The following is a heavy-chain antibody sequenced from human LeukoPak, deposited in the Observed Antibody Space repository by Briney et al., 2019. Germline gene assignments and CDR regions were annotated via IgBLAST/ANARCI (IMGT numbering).Heavy chain of an antibody. CDR3: ARDRSSGCTHNWFDP. CDR1: RCTFSSYA. CDR2: IIPIFGTA. D-gene: IGHD6-19*01. V-gene: IGHV1-69*05. Sequence: SSVTVSCKASRCTFSSYAIRWVRQDPGQGLEWMGRIIPIFGTANYAQQSQGRVTITTDESTSTAYMELSSLRSEDTAVYYCARDRSSGCTHNWFDPWGQGTLVTV. J-gene: IGHJ5*02.